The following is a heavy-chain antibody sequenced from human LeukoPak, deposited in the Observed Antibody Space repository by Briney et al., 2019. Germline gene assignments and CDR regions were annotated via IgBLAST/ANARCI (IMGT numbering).Heavy chain of an antibody. Sequence: GMSLRLSCAASGFTFSSYGMHWVRQAPGKGPEWVAVIWYDGSNKYYANSVKGRFIVSRDNYKSTLYLQMNSLRAEDTALYYCAKGGFHDFWTGTSDALDIWGQGTMVTV. J-gene: IGHJ3*02. D-gene: IGHD3-3*01. CDR3: AKGGFHDFWTGTSDALDI. CDR2: IWYDGSNK. CDR1: GFTFSSYG. V-gene: IGHV3-33*06.